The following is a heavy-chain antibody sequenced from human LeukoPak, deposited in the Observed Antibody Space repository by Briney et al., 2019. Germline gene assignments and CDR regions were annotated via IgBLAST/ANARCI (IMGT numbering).Heavy chain of an antibody. Sequence: SETLSLTYTVSGGSISSSSYFWGWIRQPPGMGLEWIGTIYYSGSTYYNPSLKSRVTISVDTSKNQFSLYLSSVTAADTAVYYCARAFIRDAFDIWGQGTMVTVSS. CDR3: ARAFIRDAFDI. J-gene: IGHJ3*02. V-gene: IGHV4-39*01. D-gene: IGHD3-16*02. CDR1: GGSISSSSYF. CDR2: IYYSGST.